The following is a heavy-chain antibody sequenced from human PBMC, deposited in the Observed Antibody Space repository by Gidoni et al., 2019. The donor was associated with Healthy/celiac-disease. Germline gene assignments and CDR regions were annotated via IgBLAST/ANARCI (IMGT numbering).Heavy chain of an antibody. CDR3: AKDIDYGSGGGFDY. CDR1: GFSLSRYA. V-gene: IGHV3-23*01. CDR2: MSGSGGST. Sequence: EVQLLESGGGLVQPGGSLRLSCAASGFSLSRYAMSWVRQAPGKGLEWVSAMSGSGGSTYYADSVKGRFTIARDNSKNTLYLQRNSLRAEDTAVYYCAKDIDYGSGGGFDYWGQGTLVTVSS. J-gene: IGHJ4*02. D-gene: IGHD3-10*01.